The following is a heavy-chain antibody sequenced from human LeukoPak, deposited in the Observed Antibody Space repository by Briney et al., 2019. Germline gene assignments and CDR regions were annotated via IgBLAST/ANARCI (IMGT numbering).Heavy chain of an antibody. CDR2: INPNSDDT. CDR1: GYTFTGYY. J-gene: IGHJ4*02. CDR3: ARFEYSSSHFDY. D-gene: IGHD6-6*01. Sequence: GASVKVSCKASGYTFTGYYIHWVRQAPGQGLEWMGRINPNSDDTYYAPKFQGRVTMTRDTSISTAYMELSSLRSDDTAVYYCARFEYSSSHFDYWGQGTLVTVSS. V-gene: IGHV1-2*06.